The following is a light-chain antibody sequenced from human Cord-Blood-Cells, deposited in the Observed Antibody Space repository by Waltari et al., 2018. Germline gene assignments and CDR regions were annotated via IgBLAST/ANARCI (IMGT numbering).Light chain of an antibody. V-gene: IGKV4-1*01. CDR1: QSVLYSSNNKNY. CDR2: WAS. CDR3: QQYYSTPS. Sequence: DIVMTQSPDSLAVSLGERATINCKSSQSVLYSSNNKNYLAWYQQKTGQPPKLLIYWASTRESGVPDRFSGSGSGTDFTLTISSLQAEDVAVYYCQQYYSTPSFGQRTKVEIK. J-gene: IGKJ1*01.